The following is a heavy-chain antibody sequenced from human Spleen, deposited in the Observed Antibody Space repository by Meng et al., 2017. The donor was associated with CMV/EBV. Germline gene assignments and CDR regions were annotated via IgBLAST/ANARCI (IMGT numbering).Heavy chain of an antibody. CDR2: IIPIFGTA. V-gene: IGHV1-69*05. CDR1: GYTFAGYY. CDR3: ARTRPVAAAGTGGMDV. D-gene: IGHD6-13*01. Sequence: SVKVSCKASGYTFAGYYIHWVRQAPGQGLEWMGGIIPIFGTANYAQKFQGRVTITTDESTSTAYMELSSLRSEDTAVYYCARTRPVAAAGTGGMDVWGQGTTVTVSS. J-gene: IGHJ6*02.